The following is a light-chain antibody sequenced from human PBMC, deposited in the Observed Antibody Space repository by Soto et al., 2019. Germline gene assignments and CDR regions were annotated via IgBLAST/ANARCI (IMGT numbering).Light chain of an antibody. CDR3: CSYAGSSTYD. CDR1: SRDVGSYNL. CDR2: EVS. Sequence: QSMLTQPASVSGSPGQSITISCTGTSRDVGSYNLVSWYQQHPGKAPKLMIYEVSKRPSGVSNRFSGSKSGNTASLTISGLQAEDEADYYCCSYAGSSTYDFGTGTKVTVL. J-gene: IGLJ1*01. V-gene: IGLV2-23*02.